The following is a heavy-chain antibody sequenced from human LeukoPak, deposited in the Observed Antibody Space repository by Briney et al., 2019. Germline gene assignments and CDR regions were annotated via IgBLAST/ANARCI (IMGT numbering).Heavy chain of an antibody. CDR3: TTVRPGTSGYSY. V-gene: IGHV3-15*01. CDR1: GFTFSSAW. D-gene: IGHD3-22*01. J-gene: IGHJ4*02. Sequence: PGGSLRLSCAASGFTFSSAWMTWVRQAPGKGLEWVGRVRSKAGGGTTDYAAPAKGRFTISRDDSKNTVLLQMNSLKTEDTAVYYCTTVRPGTSGYSYWGQGTLVTVSS. CDR2: VRSKAGGGTT.